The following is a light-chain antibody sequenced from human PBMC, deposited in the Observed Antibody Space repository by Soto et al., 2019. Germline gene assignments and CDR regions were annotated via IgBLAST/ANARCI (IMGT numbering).Light chain of an antibody. V-gene: IGLV1-44*01. Sequence: QSVLTQPPSASGTPGQTVTLSCSGSSANIGSNTVNWYQQRPGTAPQLLIYSNNQRPSGVPDRFSGSKSGTSASLTISGLHSGDEADYYCAAWYDRLNGPYVVFGGGTKLTVL. CDR2: SNN. CDR3: AAWYDRLNGPYVV. J-gene: IGLJ2*01. CDR1: SANIGSNT.